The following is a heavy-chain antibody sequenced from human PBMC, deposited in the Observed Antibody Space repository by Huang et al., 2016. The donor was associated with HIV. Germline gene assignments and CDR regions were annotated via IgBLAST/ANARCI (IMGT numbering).Heavy chain of an antibody. J-gene: IGHJ4*02. V-gene: IGHV4-34*01. D-gene: IGHD3-10*01. Sequence: QVQLHQWGAGLLKPSETLSLTCAVYGGSFSGYYWSGIRQPPGKGLGGIGEITHSGRTNYNPSLKSRVTISEETSKNQFSRKLSSVTAADTAVYYCARAPHYGSGSYYYWGQGTLVTVSS. CDR2: ITHSGRT. CDR3: ARAPHYGSGSYYY. CDR1: GGSFSGYY.